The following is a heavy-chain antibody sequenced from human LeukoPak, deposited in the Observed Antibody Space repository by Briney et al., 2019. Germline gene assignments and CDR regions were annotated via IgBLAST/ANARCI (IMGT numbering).Heavy chain of an antibody. Sequence: GGSLRLSCAASGFTFSSYGMTWVRQAPGKGLEWVSYISSSSSTIYYADSVKGRFTISRDSAKNSLYLQMNSLRAEDTALYYCAKARLGEVRGVIDYWGQGTLVTVSS. V-gene: IGHV3-48*04. D-gene: IGHD3-10*01. J-gene: IGHJ4*02. CDR1: GFTFSSYG. CDR3: AKARLGEVRGVIDY. CDR2: ISSSSSTI.